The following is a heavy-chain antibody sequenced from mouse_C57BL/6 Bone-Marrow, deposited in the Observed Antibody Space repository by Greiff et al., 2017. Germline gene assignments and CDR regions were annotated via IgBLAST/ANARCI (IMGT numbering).Heavy chain of an antibody. V-gene: IGHV5-17*01. Sequence: EVMLVESGGGLVKPGGSLKLSCAASGFTFSDYGMHWVRQAPEKGLEWVAYISSGSSTIYYADTVKGRFTISRDNAKNTLFLQMTSLRSEDTAMYYGARQRVYYYGSRYFDVWGTGTTVTVSS. CDR3: ARQRVYYYGSRYFDV. CDR1: GFTFSDYG. CDR2: ISSGSSTI. D-gene: IGHD1-1*01. J-gene: IGHJ1*03.